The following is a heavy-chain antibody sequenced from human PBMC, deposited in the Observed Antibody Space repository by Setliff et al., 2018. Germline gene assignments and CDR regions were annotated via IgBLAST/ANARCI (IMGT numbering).Heavy chain of an antibody. CDR1: GGSMIGGHYY. CDR3: ARGHCSSGECPNYFDP. D-gene: IGHD2-15*01. Sequence: SETLSLTCTVSGGSMIGGHYYWSWIRQLPGKGLEWIAYIYYSGNTYYNPSLKSRVTISVDTSKNQFSLKINSVTAADTAVYYCARGHCSSGECPNYFDPWGQGTQVAVSS. V-gene: IGHV4-31*03. J-gene: IGHJ5*02. CDR2: IYYSGNT.